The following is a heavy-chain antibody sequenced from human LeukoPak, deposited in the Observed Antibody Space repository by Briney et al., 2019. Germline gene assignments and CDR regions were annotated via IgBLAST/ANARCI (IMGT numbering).Heavy chain of an antibody. D-gene: IGHD2-15*01. J-gene: IGHJ4*02. V-gene: IGHV4-59*01. CDR1: GGSISSYY. CDR2: IYYSGST. Sequence: SEPLSLTCTVSGGSISSYYWSWIRQPPGKGLEWNGYIYYSGSTNCNPSLKSRVTISVDTSKNQFSLKLSSVTAADTAVYYCARADTRAVPHFDYWGQGTLVTVSS. CDR3: ARADTRAVPHFDY.